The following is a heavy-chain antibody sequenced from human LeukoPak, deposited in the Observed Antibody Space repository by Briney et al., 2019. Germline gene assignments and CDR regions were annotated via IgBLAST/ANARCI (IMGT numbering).Heavy chain of an antibody. V-gene: IGHV4-30-2*01. CDR2: IYHSGST. D-gene: IGHD1-26*01. CDR1: GGSISSGGYY. Sequence: PSQTLSLTCTVSGGSISSGGYYWSWIRQPPGKGLEWIGYIYHSGSTYYNPSLKSRVTISVDRSKNQFSLKLSSVTAADTAVYYCARERPGKWELPSQHWGQGTLVTVSS. CDR3: ARERPGKWELPSQH. J-gene: IGHJ1*01.